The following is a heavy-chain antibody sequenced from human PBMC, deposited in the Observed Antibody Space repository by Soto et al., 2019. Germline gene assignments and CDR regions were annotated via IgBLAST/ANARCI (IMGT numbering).Heavy chain of an antibody. V-gene: IGHV3-21*02. CDR3: GRGRTCTGASCSGGGDY. D-gene: IGHD2-15*01. Sequence: EVQLVESGGGPVKPGGSLRLSCAASGFTFSDYSMNWMRQAPGKGLEWVASISSDNNYIYYRDSVEGRFTISRDNAKSSLYLQMTSLGAADTAVYYCGRGRTCTGASCSGGGDYWGQGTLVTVSS. CDR2: ISSDNNYI. J-gene: IGHJ4*02. CDR1: GFTFSDYS.